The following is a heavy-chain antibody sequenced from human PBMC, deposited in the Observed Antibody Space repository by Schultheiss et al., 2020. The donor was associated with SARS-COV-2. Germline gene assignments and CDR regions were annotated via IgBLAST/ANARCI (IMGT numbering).Heavy chain of an antibody. V-gene: IGHV4-39*01. CDR1: GGSISSSSYY. Sequence: SETLSLTCTVSGGSISSSSYYWGWIRQPPGKGLEWIGEIYHSGSTNYNPSLKSRVTISVDTSKNQFSLKLSSVTAADTAVYYCARAAAGWGQGTLVTVSS. D-gene: IGHD6-13*01. CDR3: ARAAAG. J-gene: IGHJ4*02. CDR2: IYHSGST.